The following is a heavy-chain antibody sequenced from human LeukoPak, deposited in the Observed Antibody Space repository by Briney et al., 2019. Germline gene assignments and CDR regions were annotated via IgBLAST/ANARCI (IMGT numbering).Heavy chain of an antibody. CDR3: ARDLRRSSGWYFDY. V-gene: IGHV1-69*04. Sequence: ASVKVSCKASGGTFSSYAISWVRQAPGQGLEWMGRIIPILGIANYAQKFQGRVTITADKSTSTAYMELSSLRSEDTAVYYCARDLRRSSGWYFDYWGQGTLVTVSS. J-gene: IGHJ4*02. D-gene: IGHD6-19*01. CDR2: IIPILGIA. CDR1: GGTFSSYA.